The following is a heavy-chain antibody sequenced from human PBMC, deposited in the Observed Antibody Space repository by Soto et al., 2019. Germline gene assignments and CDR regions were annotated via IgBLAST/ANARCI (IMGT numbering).Heavy chain of an antibody. V-gene: IGHV4-39*01. CDR1: GGSISSSSYY. CDR2: IYYSGST. Sequence: QLQLQESGPGLVKPSETLSLTCTVSGGSISSSSYYWGWIRQPPGKGLEWIGTIYYSGSTYYNPSLKSRVTISVDTSKNQFSLKLSSVTAADTAVYYCARHAYRSGWADHWGQGTLVTSPQ. D-gene: IGHD6-19*01. J-gene: IGHJ4*02. CDR3: ARHAYRSGWADH.